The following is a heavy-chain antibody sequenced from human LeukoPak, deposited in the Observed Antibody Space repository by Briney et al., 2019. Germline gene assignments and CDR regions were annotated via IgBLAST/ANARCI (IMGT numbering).Heavy chain of an antibody. CDR1: GGSISSGDYY. CDR2: IYHSGST. V-gene: IGHV4-30-4*01. D-gene: IGHD3-16*01. J-gene: IGHJ3*02. Sequence: SQTLSLTCTVSGGSISSGDYYWSWIRQPPGKGLEWIGYIYHSGSTYYNPSLKSRVTISVDTSKNQFSLKLSSVTAADTAVYYCARDEVGDAFDIWGQGTMVTVSS. CDR3: ARDEVGDAFDI.